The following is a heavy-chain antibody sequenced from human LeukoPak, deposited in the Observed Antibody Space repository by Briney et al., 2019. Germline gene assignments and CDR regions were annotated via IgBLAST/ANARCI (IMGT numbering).Heavy chain of an antibody. CDR3: AKDQQQLVLHYYYYYGMDV. J-gene: IGHJ6*04. D-gene: IGHD6-13*01. Sequence: GGSLRLSCAASGFTFSSYAMSWVRQAPGKGLEWVSAISGSGGSTYYADSVKGRFTVSRDNSKNTLYLQMNSLRAEDTAVYYCAKDQQQLVLHYYYYYGMDVWGKGTTVTVSS. V-gene: IGHV3-23*01. CDR1: GFTFSSYA. CDR2: ISGSGGST.